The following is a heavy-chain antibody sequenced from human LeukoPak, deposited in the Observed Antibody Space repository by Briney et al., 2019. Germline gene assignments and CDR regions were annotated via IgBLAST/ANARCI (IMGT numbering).Heavy chain of an antibody. CDR3: AKDPNRAWQQLASSPSDY. J-gene: IGHJ4*02. D-gene: IGHD6-13*01. V-gene: IGHV3-23*01. CDR2: ISGSGGST. CDR1: GFTFSSYA. Sequence: GGSLRLSCAASGFTFSSYAMSWVRQAPGKGLEWVSAISGSGGSTYYADSVKGRFTISRDNSKNTLYLQMNSLRAEDTAVYYCAKDPNRAWQQLASSPSDYWGQGTLVTVSS.